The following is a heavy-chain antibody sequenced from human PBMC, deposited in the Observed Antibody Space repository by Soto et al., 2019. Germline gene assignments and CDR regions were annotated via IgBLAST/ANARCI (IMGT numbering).Heavy chain of an antibody. J-gene: IGHJ4*02. CDR1: GFTVSNNY. CDR3: APTPGGGGY. V-gene: IGHV3-53*01. Sequence: EVQLVESGGGLIQPGGSLRLSCAVSGFTVSNNYMSWVRQAPGKGLEGVSVIYSGGYTAYGDSVKGRFTISRDNSKNTLYLQKKRRGAAATAVFYCAPTPGGGGYWGQGTLVTVSS. D-gene: IGHD3-10*01. CDR2: IYSGGYT.